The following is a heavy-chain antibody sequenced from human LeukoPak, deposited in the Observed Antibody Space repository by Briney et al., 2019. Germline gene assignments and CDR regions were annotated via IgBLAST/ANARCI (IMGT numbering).Heavy chain of an antibody. J-gene: IGHJ4*02. CDR2: ISGSGDST. D-gene: IGHD6-13*01. V-gene: IGHV3-23*01. CDR3: VKTRPLDSSSWSHGDY. Sequence: GGSLRLSCAASGFTFSSYAMSWVRQAPGKGLEWVSAISGSGDSTYYGDSVKGRFTISRDNSKNTLYLQMNSLRAEDTAVYYCVKTRPLDSSSWSHGDYWGQGTLVTVPS. CDR1: GFTFSSYA.